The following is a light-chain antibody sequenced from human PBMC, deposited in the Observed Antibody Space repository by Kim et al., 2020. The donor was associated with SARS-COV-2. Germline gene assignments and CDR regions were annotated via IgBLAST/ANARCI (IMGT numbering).Light chain of an antibody. CDR3: QHYNNLPLT. J-gene: IGKJ4*01. CDR1: LGVSNN. V-gene: IGKV3-15*01. CDR2: GAS. Sequence: LPPGARASLSCRSSLGVSNNLACDHQIPGQAPRLLIYGASTRATGIPARFSGSGSGTEFTLTISSLQSEDFAVYHCQHYNNLPLTFGGGTKVDIK.